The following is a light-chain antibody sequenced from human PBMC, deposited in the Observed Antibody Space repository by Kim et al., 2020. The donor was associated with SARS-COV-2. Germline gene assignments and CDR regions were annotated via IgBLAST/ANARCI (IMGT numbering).Light chain of an antibody. Sequence: GQRYTILCSGSRPNIGSNTVNWYQQLAGTGPKLPIYSKNQRPSGVPDRCSGSKSGTSASLTISGLQAEDGTDYYCAAWDDSLNGCVFGGGTQLTVL. CDR2: SKN. J-gene: IGLJ3*02. CDR1: RPNIGSNT. V-gene: IGLV1-44*01. CDR3: AAWDDSLNGCV.